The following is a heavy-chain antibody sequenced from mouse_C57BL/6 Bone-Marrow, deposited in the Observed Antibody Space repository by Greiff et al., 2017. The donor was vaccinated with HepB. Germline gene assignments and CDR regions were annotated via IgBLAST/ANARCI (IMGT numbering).Heavy chain of an antibody. Sequence: VQLQQSGAELVRPGASVKLSCTASGFNINDDYMHWVKQRPEQGLEWIGWIDPENGDTESASKFQGNATITADTSSNTAYLQLSSLTSEDTAVYYFTNGSSNPWFAYWGQGTLVTVSA. D-gene: IGHD1-1*01. CDR3: TNGSSNPWFAY. CDR2: IDPENGDT. CDR1: GFNINDDY. J-gene: IGHJ3*01. V-gene: IGHV14-4*01.